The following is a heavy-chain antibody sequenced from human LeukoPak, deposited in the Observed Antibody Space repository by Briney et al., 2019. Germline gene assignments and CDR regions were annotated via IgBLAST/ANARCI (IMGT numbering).Heavy chain of an antibody. V-gene: IGHV3-23*01. D-gene: IGHD6-19*01. CDR3: AKGGGWRIAVADMLFDY. Sequence: GGSLRLSCAASGFTFSSYAMSWVRQAPGKGLEWVSGISGSGGSTYYADSVKGRFTISRDNSKDTLYLQMNSLRAEDTAVYYCAKGGGWRIAVADMLFDYWGQGTLVTVSS. J-gene: IGHJ4*02. CDR2: ISGSGGST. CDR1: GFTFSSYA.